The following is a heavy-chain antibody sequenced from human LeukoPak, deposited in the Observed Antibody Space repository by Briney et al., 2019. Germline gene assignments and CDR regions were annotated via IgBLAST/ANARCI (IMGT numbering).Heavy chain of an antibody. Sequence: QPGGSLRPSCAASGFTFSSYSMNWVRQAPGKGLEWVSYISSSSSTIYYADSVKGRFTISRDNAKNSLYLQMNSLRAEDTAVYYCARRGLLPIDYWGQGTLVTVSS. CDR3: ARRGLLPIDY. J-gene: IGHJ4*02. D-gene: IGHD3-22*01. CDR1: GFTFSSYS. V-gene: IGHV3-48*01. CDR2: ISSSSSTI.